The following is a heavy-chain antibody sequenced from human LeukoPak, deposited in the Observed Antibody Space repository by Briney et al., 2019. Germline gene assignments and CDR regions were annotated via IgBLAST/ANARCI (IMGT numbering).Heavy chain of an antibody. J-gene: IGHJ2*01. CDR2: ISYDGSNK. CDR1: GFTFSSYA. CDR3: ARVRDCGGDCYPGWYFDL. Sequence: GRSLRLSCAASGFTFSSYAMHWVRQAPGRGLEWVAVISYDGSNKYYADSVKGRFTISRDNSKNTLYLQMNSLRAEDTAVYYCARVRDCGGDCYPGWYFDLWGRGTLVTVSS. V-gene: IGHV3-30-3*01. D-gene: IGHD2-21*02.